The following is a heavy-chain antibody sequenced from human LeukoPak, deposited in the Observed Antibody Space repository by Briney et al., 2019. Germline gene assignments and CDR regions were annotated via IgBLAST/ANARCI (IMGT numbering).Heavy chain of an antibody. CDR1: GVSISSYY. CDR3: ARRGDGYNFDY. CDR2: IYYSGTT. V-gene: IGHV4-59*01. D-gene: IGHD5-24*01. J-gene: IGHJ4*02. Sequence: PSETLSLTCTVSGVSISSYYWSWIRQSPGKGLEWVGYIYYSGTTYYNPSLKSRVTISVDTSKNQFSLKLSSVTAADTAVYYCARRGDGYNFDYWGQGTLVTVSS.